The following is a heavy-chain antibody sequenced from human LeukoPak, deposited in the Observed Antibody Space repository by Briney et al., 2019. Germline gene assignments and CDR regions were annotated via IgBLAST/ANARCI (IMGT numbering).Heavy chain of an antibody. D-gene: IGHD6-13*01. CDR1: GFTFSSYG. J-gene: IGHJ4*02. CDR2: IWYDGSNK. Sequence: GGSLRLSCAASGFTFSSYGMHWDRQAPGKGLEWVAVIWYDGSNKYYADSVKGRFTISRDNSKNTLYLQMNSLRAEDTAVYYCARVVAAAGYIDYWGQGTLVTVSS. CDR3: ARVVAAAGYIDY. V-gene: IGHV3-33*01.